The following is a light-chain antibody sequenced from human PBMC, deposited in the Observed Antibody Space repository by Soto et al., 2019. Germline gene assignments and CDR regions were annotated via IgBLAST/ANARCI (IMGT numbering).Light chain of an antibody. J-gene: IGKJ1*01. Sequence: EIVLTQSPGTLSLSPGEGATLSCRASQSVNSNYLAWFQQKPGQAPRLLIYSTSNRATGIPDRFSGSGSGTDFTLTISRREPEDFVVYYCQQYDNSPWTVGQGTKVEIK. CDR3: QQYDNSPWT. CDR1: QSVNSNY. V-gene: IGKV3-20*01. CDR2: STS.